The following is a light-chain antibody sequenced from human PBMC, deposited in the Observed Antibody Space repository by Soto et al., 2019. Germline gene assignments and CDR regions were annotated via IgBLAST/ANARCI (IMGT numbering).Light chain of an antibody. Sequence: QSVLTQPPSASGSPGQSVTISCTGTSSDVGGYNYVSWYQQHPGKAPKLMIYEVSERPSGVPDCFSGSKSSNTASLTVSGLQAEDEADYYCSSYAGSNNFVFGTGTKVTVL. CDR2: EVS. J-gene: IGLJ1*01. V-gene: IGLV2-8*01. CDR1: SSDVGGYNY. CDR3: SSYAGSNNFV.